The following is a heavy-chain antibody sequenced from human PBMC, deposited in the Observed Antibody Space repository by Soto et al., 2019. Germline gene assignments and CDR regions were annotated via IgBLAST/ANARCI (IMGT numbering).Heavy chain of an antibody. V-gene: IGHV3-48*02. CDR1: GFTFDDYT. CDR3: ARSSGARYFLAMDV. CDR2: ISGTGNTI. Sequence: GGSLRLSCAASGFTFDDYTMHWVLQAPGKGLEWVSYISGTGNTIYYAESVKGRFTISRDNAENSLYLQMSSLRDEDTAAYYCARSSGARYFLAMDVWGQGTTVTVSS. J-gene: IGHJ6*02. D-gene: IGHD2-15*01.